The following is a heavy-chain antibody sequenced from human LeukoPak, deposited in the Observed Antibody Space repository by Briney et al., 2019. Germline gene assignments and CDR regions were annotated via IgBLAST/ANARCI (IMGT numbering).Heavy chain of an antibody. D-gene: IGHD7-27*01. CDR1: GASISSGSNY. V-gene: IGHV4-39*07. J-gene: IGHJ6*03. Sequence: PSETLSLTCSVSGASISSGSNYWGWIRQPPGKTLEWIGSIYSSGSTYYNSSLQSRVIIIIDTPKNHFSLTLSSVTAADTAVYYCARFRLGSDYYHMDVWGKGTTVTVSS. CDR2: IYSSGST. CDR3: ARFRLGSDYYHMDV.